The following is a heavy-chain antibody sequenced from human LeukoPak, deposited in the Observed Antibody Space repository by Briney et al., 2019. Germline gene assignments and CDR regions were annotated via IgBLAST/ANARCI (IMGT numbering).Heavy chain of an antibody. V-gene: IGHV1-24*01. CDR2: FDPEDGET. J-gene: IGHJ5*02. CDR1: GYTLTELS. CDR3: ATSPMIVSWYNWFDP. Sequence: GASVKVSCKVSGYTLTELSMHWVRQAPGKGLEWMGGFDPEDGETIYAQKFQGRVTMTEDTSTDTAYMELSSLRSEDTAVYYCATSPMIVSWYNWFDPWGQGTLVTVSS. D-gene: IGHD3-22*01.